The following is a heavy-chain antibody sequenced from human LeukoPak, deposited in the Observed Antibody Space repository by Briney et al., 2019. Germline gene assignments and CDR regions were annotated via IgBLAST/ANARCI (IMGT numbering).Heavy chain of an antibody. J-gene: IGHJ6*02. CDR3: ARHYYDSSGYYTHYGMDI. D-gene: IGHD3-22*01. V-gene: IGHV1-8*01. CDR2: MNPNSGNT. CDR1: GYTFTSYD. Sequence: ASVKVSCKASGYTFTSYDINWVRQATGQGLEWMGWMNPNSGNTGYAQKFQGRVTMTRNTSISTAYMELSSLRSEDTAVYYCARHYYDSSGYYTHYGMDIWGQGTTVTVSS.